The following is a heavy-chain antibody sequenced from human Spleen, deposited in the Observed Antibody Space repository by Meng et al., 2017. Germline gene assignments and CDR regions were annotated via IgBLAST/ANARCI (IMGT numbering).Heavy chain of an antibody. CDR2: IYHNGDT. J-gene: IGHJ4*02. CDR3: AKTFGSWKYYFDY. Sequence: SETLSLTCTVSDDSISSYYWNWIRQPPGKGLEWIGFIYHNGDTNYNPSLKSRVTISVDTSKNQFSLKLVSVTAADTAVYYCAKTFGSWKYYFDYWGQGTLVTVSS. D-gene: IGHD1-26*01. CDR1: DDSISSYY. V-gene: IGHV4-59*01.